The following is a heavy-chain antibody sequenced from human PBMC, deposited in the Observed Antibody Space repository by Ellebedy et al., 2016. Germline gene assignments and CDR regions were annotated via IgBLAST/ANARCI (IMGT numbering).Heavy chain of an antibody. J-gene: IGHJ3*02. Sequence: SQTLSLTCAIYGGSFSGYYWTWIRQPPGKGLEWTGEINHSGSTHYKPSLKTRVTISGDTSKNQFSLKLSSVTAADTAVYYCARETSSCYLQPLNGFDIWGQGTMVTVSS. D-gene: IGHD3-22*01. CDR1: GGSFSGYY. V-gene: IGHV4-34*01. CDR2: INHSGST. CDR3: ARETSSCYLQPLNGFDI.